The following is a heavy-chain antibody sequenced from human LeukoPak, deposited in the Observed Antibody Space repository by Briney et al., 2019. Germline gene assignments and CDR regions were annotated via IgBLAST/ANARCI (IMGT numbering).Heavy chain of an antibody. D-gene: IGHD5-18*01. V-gene: IGHV3-30-3*01. CDR2: ISYDGSNK. CDR3: ARDGGLYSYGLLVY. Sequence: PGGSLRLSCAASGFTFSSYEMNWVRQAPGKGLEWVAVISYDGSNKYYADSVKGRFTISRDNSKNTLYLQMNSLRAEDTAVYYCARDGGLYSYGLLVYWGQGTLVTVSS. J-gene: IGHJ4*02. CDR1: GFTFSSYE.